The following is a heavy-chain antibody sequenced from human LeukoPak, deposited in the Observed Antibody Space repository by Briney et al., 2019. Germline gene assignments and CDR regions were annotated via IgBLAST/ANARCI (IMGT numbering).Heavy chain of an antibody. V-gene: IGHV3-23*01. CDR1: GFTFSSYA. CDR3: AKEGYYDSSGYYFFDY. CDR2: ISGSGGST. D-gene: IGHD3-22*01. J-gene: IGHJ4*02. Sequence: GGSLRLSCAASGFTFSSYAMSWVRQAPGKGLEWVSAISGSGGSTYYADSVKGRFTISRDNSKNTLYLQMNSLRAEDTAVYYCAKEGYYDSSGYYFFDYWGQGTLVTVSS.